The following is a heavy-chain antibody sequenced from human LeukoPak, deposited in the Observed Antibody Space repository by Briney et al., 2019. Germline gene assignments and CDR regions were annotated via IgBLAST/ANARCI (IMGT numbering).Heavy chain of an antibody. CDR1: GFTFSSYT. J-gene: IGHJ4*02. CDR3: VPSGLGGYSGYVFDY. CDR2: INSGGSST. D-gene: IGHD5-12*01. V-gene: IGHV3-74*01. Sequence: GGSLRLSCGASGFTFSSYTLNWVRQPPGKGPVWVSRINSGGSSTSYADSVKGRFTISRDNAKNTLYLQMNSLRAEDTAVYYCVPSGLGGYSGYVFDYRGQGTLVTVSS.